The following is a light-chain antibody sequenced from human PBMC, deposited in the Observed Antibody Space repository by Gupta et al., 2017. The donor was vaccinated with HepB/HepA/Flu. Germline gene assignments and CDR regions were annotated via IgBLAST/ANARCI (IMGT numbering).Light chain of an antibody. J-gene: IGLJ3*02. Sequence: VTISCSGSSSNIGSNVISWYQKLPGPAPKLLIYSNNQRPSGVPDRSSGSKSGTSASLAISGLQSEDEVDYYCASWDDNVNGVVFGGGTKLSVL. CDR3: ASWDDNVNGVV. V-gene: IGLV1-44*01. CDR1: SSNIGSNV. CDR2: SNN.